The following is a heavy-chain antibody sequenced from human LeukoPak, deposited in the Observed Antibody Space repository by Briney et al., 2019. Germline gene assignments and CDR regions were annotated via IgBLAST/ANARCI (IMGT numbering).Heavy chain of an antibody. CDR1: GFTFSSYE. J-gene: IGHJ3*01. V-gene: IGHV3-48*03. CDR3: VRDSNPYCQGDCNYDAFDL. D-gene: IGHD2-21*02. Sequence: PGGSLRLSCAASGFTFSSYEMNWVRQAPGKGLEWVSYISSSSSSIYYADSVKGRFTISRDNAKNSLYLQMNSLTAEDTAIYYCVRDSNPYCQGDCNYDAFDLWGQGTMVTVSP. CDR2: ISSSSSSI.